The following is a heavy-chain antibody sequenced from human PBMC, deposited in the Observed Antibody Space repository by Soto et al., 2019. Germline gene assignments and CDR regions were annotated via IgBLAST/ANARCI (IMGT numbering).Heavy chain of an antibody. D-gene: IGHD3-10*01. Sequence: GSLRLSCAASGFTFSSYGMHWVRQAPGKGLEWVAVIWYDGSNKYYADSVKGRFTISRDNSKNTLYLQMNSLRAEDTAVYYCARDSGVLLWFGELSHFDYWGQGTLVTVSS. CDR3: ARDSGVLLWFGELSHFDY. CDR2: IWYDGSNK. CDR1: GFTFSSYG. J-gene: IGHJ4*02. V-gene: IGHV3-33*01.